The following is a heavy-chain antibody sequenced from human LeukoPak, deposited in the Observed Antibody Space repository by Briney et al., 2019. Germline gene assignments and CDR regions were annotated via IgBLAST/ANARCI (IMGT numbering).Heavy chain of an antibody. Sequence: PGRSLRLSCAASGFTFSSYGMHWVRQAPGKGLEWVAVIWYDGSNKYYADSVKCRFTISRDNSKNTLYLQMNSLRAEDTAVYYCARERAVAGTNWFDPWGQGTLVTVSS. D-gene: IGHD6-19*01. J-gene: IGHJ5*02. CDR1: GFTFSSYG. CDR2: IWYDGSNK. V-gene: IGHV3-33*01. CDR3: ARERAVAGTNWFDP.